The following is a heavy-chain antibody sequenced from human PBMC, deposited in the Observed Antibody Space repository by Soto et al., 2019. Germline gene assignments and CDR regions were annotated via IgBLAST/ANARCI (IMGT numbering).Heavy chain of an antibody. D-gene: IGHD4-4*01. J-gene: IGHJ4*02. CDR1: GYTLTELS. Sequence: ASVKVSCKVSGYTLTELSMHWVRQAPGKGLEWMGGFDPEDGETIYAQKFQGRVTMTEDTSTDTAYMELSSLRSEDTAVYYCATDYSNSPYTHFYYWGQGTLVTVSS. V-gene: IGHV1-24*01. CDR3: ATDYSNSPYTHFYY. CDR2: FDPEDGET.